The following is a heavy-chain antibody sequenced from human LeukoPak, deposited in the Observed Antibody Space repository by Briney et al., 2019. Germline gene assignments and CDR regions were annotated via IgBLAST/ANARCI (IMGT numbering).Heavy chain of an antibody. J-gene: IGHJ6*03. D-gene: IGHD4-23*01. Sequence: SETLSLTCAVYGGSFSGYYWSWIRQPPGKGLEWIGEINHSGSTNYNPSLKSRVTISVDTSKNQFSLKLSSVTAADTAVYYCARGEYGGILTYMDVWGKGTTVTVSS. CDR3: ARGEYGGILTYMDV. CDR2: INHSGST. CDR1: GGSFSGYY. V-gene: IGHV4-34*01.